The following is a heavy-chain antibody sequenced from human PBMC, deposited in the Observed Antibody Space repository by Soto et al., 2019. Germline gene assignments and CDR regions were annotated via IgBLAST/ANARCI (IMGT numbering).Heavy chain of an antibody. CDR2: ITYDGSKK. CDR3: ARDPNIVLVPAALRSYYYYYGMDV. V-gene: IGHV3-30-3*01. Sequence: PGGSLRLSCAASGFTFSSYAMHWVRQAPGKGLEGVAVITYDGSKKYYADSVKGRFTISRDNAKNSLYLQMNSLRAEDTAVYYCARDPNIVLVPAALRSYYYYYGMDVWGQGTTVTSP. J-gene: IGHJ6*02. CDR1: GFTFSSYA. D-gene: IGHD2-2*01.